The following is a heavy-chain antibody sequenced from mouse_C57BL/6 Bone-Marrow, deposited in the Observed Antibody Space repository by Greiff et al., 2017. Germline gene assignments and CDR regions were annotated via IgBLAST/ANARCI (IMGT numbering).Heavy chain of an antibody. CDR2: INPYNGGT. J-gene: IGHJ2*01. Sequence: EVQLQQSGPVLVKPGASVKMSCKASGYTFTDYYMNWVKQSHGKSLEWIGVINPYNGGTSYNQKFKGKATLTVAKSSSTAYMELNSLTSEDSAVYYCARNGSRLYYFDYWGQGTTLTVSS. V-gene: IGHV1-19*01. D-gene: IGHD1-1*01. CDR3: ARNGSRLYYFDY. CDR1: GYTFTDYY.